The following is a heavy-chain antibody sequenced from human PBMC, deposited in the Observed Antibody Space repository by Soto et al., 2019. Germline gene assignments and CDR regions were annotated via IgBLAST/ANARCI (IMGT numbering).Heavy chain of an antibody. J-gene: IGHJ5*02. CDR2: IYYSGST. V-gene: IGHV4-59*08. CDR3: ARLGAQEIDP. CDR1: GGSISSYY. Sequence: QVQLQESGPGLVKPSETLSLTCTVSGGSISSYYWSWIRQPPGKGLELIGNIYYSGSTNYNPSLKSRVTISVDTSKNQFSRKLSSVTAADTAVYYCARLGAQEIDPWGQGTLVTVSS. D-gene: IGHD3-16*01.